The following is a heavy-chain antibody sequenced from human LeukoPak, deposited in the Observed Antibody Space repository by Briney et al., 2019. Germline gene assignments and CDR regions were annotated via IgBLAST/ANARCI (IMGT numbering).Heavy chain of an antibody. D-gene: IGHD3-22*01. CDR3: ARHYYDHWRGPFDY. V-gene: IGHV4-38-2*01. Sequence: PSETLSLTCAVSGYSISSGYYWGWIRQPPGKGVEWIGSIYHSGSTYYSPSLKSRVTISVDTSKNQFSLKLSSVTAADTAVYYCARHYYDHWRGPFDYWGQGTLVTVSS. CDR1: GYSISSGYY. J-gene: IGHJ4*02. CDR2: IYHSGST.